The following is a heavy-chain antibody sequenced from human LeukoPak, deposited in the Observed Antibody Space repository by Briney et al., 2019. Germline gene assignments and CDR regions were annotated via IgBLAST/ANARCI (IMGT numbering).Heavy chain of an antibody. CDR3: AKPLLWFGELPAVDY. Sequence: GGSLRLSCAASGFTFGSYGMHWVRQAPGKGLEWVAVISYDGSNKYYADSVKGRFTISRDNSKNTLYLQMNSLRAEDTAVYYCAKPLLWFGELPAVDYWGQGTLVTVSS. D-gene: IGHD3-10*01. CDR2: ISYDGSNK. CDR1: GFTFGSYG. J-gene: IGHJ4*02. V-gene: IGHV3-30*18.